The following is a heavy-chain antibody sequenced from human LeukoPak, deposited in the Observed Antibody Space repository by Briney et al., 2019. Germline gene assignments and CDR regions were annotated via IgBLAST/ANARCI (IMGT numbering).Heavy chain of an antibody. J-gene: IGHJ4*02. CDR3: ARSIAARPDY. CDR2: IYYSGST. V-gene: IGHV4-59*01. Sequence: SETLSLTCTVSGGSISSYYWSWIRQPPGKGLEWIGYIYYSGSTNYNPSLKSRVTISVGTSKNQFSLKLSSVTAADTAVYYCARSIAARPDYWGQGTLVTVSS. D-gene: IGHD6-6*01. CDR1: GGSISSYY.